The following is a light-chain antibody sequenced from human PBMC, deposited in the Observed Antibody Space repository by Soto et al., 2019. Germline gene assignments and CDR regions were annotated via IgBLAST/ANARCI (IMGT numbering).Light chain of an antibody. CDR3: LSFTNSDTYV. CDR1: SSDVGSYNR. CDR2: DVI. Sequence: QSVLTHPPSVSGSPGRSVVISCTGTSSDVGSYNRVSWYQQPPGTAPKLMIYDVISRPSGVPDRFSGSKSGNTASLTISGLQPEDEADYYCLSFTNSDTYVFGTGTKVTVL. V-gene: IGLV2-18*02. J-gene: IGLJ1*01.